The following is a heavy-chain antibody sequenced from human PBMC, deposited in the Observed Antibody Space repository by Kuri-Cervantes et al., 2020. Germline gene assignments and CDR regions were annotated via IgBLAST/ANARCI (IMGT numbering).Heavy chain of an antibody. CDR1: GFTFSSYA. CDR2: ISYDGSNK. J-gene: IGHJ4*02. V-gene: IGHV3-30*07. CDR3: AREGQPD. Sequence: GGSLRLSCIASGFTFSSYAMHWVRQAPGKGLEWVAVISYDGSNKYYADSVKGRFTISRDNAKNSLYLQMNSLRAEDTAVYYCAREGQPDWGQGTLVTVSS.